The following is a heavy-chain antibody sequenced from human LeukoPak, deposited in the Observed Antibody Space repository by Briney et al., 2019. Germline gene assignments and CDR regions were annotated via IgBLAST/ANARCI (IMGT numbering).Heavy chain of an antibody. Sequence: GGSLRLSCAASGFTFSSYSMNWVRQAPGKGLEWVSYISGSSSTIYYADSVKGRFTISRDNAKNSLYLQMNSLRAEDTAVYYCASERPRIAETDYWGQRTLVTVSS. D-gene: IGHD6-13*01. CDR3: ASERPRIAETDY. V-gene: IGHV3-48*01. CDR2: ISGSSSTI. CDR1: GFTFSSYS. J-gene: IGHJ4*02.